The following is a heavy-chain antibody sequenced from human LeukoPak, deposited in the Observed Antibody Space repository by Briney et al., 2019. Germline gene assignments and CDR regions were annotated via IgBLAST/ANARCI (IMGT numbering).Heavy chain of an antibody. CDR3: AKDGSSQRTNWFDP. CDR1: GFTFGDYD. J-gene: IGHJ5*02. D-gene: IGHD6-13*01. CDR2: ISGDGGST. Sequence: PGGSLRLSCAASGFTFGDYDMHWVRQAPGKGLEWVSLISGDGGSTYYVDSVKGRFTISRDNIKNSLYLQMNSLRTEDTALYYCAKDGSSQRTNWFDPWGQGTLVTVSS. V-gene: IGHV3-43*02.